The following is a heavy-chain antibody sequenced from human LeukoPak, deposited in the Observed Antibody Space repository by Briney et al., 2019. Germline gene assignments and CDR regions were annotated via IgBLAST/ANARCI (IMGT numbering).Heavy chain of an antibody. Sequence: GESLKISCKGSGYSFSSYWIAWVRQMPGKGLEWMGIIHPGNSETTYNPSFRGHVTMSADKSVTTAYLQWSSPEASDTAMYYCARRLSSIATSAANDYWGQGTLVTVSS. V-gene: IGHV5-51*01. D-gene: IGHD2-15*01. CDR2: IHPGNSET. CDR3: ARRLSSIATSAANDY. CDR1: GYSFSSYW. J-gene: IGHJ4*02.